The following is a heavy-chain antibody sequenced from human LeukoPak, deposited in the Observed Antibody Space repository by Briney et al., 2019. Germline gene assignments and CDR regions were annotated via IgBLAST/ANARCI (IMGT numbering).Heavy chain of an antibody. Sequence: ASVKVSCKASGYTFTSYDINWVRQATGQGLEWMGWMNPNSGNTGYAQKFQGRVTMTRNTSISTAYMELSSLRSEDTAVYYCARGPYFSGSGNSYASYWGQGTLVTVSS. D-gene: IGHD3-10*01. V-gene: IGHV1-8*01. J-gene: IGHJ4*02. CDR1: GYTFTSYD. CDR3: ARGPYFSGSGNSYASY. CDR2: MNPNSGNT.